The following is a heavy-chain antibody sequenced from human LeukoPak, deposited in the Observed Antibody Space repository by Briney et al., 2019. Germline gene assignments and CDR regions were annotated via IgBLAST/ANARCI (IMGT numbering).Heavy chain of an antibody. CDR1: GFTFSSYG. D-gene: IGHD3-22*01. J-gene: IGHJ5*01. V-gene: IGHV3-33*06. CDR3: AKEAGPWGSGIYLVAS. Sequence: GGSLRLSCAASGFTFSSYGMYWVRQAPGKGLEWVAVIWYDGSAKYYADSVKGRFTISRDNSKSTLYLQMTSLRDEDTAVYYCAKEAGPWGSGIYLVASWGQGTLVTVSS. CDR2: IWYDGSAK.